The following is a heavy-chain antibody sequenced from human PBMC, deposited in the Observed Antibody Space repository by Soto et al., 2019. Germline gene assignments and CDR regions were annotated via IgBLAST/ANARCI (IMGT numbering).Heavy chain of an antibody. D-gene: IGHD1-20*01. Sequence: EVQLVESGGGLVQPGGSLRISCAASGFTFSSNEMNWVRRAPGKGLEWVSYISSSGIIIYYGDSVKGRFTISRDNAENSLYLQMNSLRAEDTAIYYCARGGNNWNYFDYWGQGTLVTVSS. CDR1: GFTFSSNE. CDR3: ARGGNNWNYFDY. CDR2: ISSSGIII. J-gene: IGHJ4*02. V-gene: IGHV3-48*03.